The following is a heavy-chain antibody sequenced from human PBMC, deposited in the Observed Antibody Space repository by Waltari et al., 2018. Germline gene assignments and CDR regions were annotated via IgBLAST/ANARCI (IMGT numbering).Heavy chain of an antibody. CDR3: ARVSGFRIATEAVFDY. D-gene: IGHD6-13*01. CDR1: GFRLSGYP. J-gene: IGHJ4*02. CDR2: ISGTGKTI. Sequence: EVQLVESGGDWVQPGGCLRLSCAASGFRLSGYPMNWVRQAPGKGLGWISYISGTGKTIYYADSVKGRFTISRDNAQNSLFLQMNSLRVEDTAVYYCARVSGFRIATEAVFDYWGQGTLVTVSS. V-gene: IGHV3-48*03.